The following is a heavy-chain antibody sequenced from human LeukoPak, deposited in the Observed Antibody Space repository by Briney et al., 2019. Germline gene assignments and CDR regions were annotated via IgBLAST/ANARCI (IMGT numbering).Heavy chain of an antibody. Sequence: PSQTLSLTCTVSGGSISSGSYYWSWIRQPAGKGLEWIGRIYTSGSTNYNPSLKSRVTISVDTSKNQFSLKLSSVTAADTAVYYCARDRIGGSDNWGQGTLVTVSS. D-gene: IGHD3-10*01. J-gene: IGHJ4*02. CDR1: GGSISSGSYY. CDR3: ARDRIGGSDN. V-gene: IGHV4-61*02. CDR2: IYTSGST.